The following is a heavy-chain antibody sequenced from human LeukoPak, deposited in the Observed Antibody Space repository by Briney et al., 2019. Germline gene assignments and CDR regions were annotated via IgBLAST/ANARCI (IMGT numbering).Heavy chain of an antibody. Sequence: LILSXAASGFTFSSYWMHWVRHAPGKGLVWVSRINSDGSSTIHADSVKGRFTISRENAKNTLYMRMNSLRAEDTAVYYCAREVYSSGWSSFDYWGQGTXVXXSS. CDR3: AREVYSSGWSSFDY. D-gene: IGHD6-19*01. V-gene: IGHV3-74*01. CDR1: GFTFSSYW. J-gene: IGHJ4*02. CDR2: INSDGSST.